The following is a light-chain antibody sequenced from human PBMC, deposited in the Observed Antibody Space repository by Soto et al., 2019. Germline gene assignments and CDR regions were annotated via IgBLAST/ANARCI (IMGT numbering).Light chain of an antibody. J-gene: IGLJ3*02. CDR3: QTWGTGIGV. Sequence: QSVLTQMSSASASLGASVKLTCTLTSGHITHAIAWHQQQPEKGPRFLMKFNTDGSHSKGDGIPDRFSGSTSGADHYLTISSLQSEDEADYYCQTWGTGIGVFGGGTKLTVL. CDR1: SGHITHA. V-gene: IGLV4-69*01. CDR2: FNTDGSH.